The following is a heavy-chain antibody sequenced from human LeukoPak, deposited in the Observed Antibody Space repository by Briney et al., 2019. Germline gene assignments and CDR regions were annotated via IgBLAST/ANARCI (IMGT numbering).Heavy chain of an antibody. J-gene: IGHJ5*01. CDR1: GFTFSNYA. V-gene: IGHV3-23*01. CDR3: AKEQSPYASSWFDY. CDR2: IIGNGVST. Sequence: GGSLRLSCAASGFTFSNYAMSWVRQAPGKGLESVSGIIGNGVSTYYAGPVKGRFTISRDNSKITVYLQMKSLRADDTAVYYCAKEQSPYASSWFDYWGQGTLVTVSS. D-gene: IGHD2-2*01.